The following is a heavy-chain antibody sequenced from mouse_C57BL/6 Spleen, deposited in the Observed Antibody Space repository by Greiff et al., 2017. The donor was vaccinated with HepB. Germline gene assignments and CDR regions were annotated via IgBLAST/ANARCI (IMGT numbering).Heavy chain of an antibody. Sequence: DVHLVESGPGLVKPSQSLSLTCSVTGYSITSGYYWNWIRQFPGNKLEWMGYISYDGSNNYNPSLKNRISITRDTSKNQFFLKLNSVTTEDTATYYCARGGSNYDAMDYWGQGTSVTVSS. D-gene: IGHD1-1*01. J-gene: IGHJ4*01. V-gene: IGHV3-6*01. CDR2: ISYDGSN. CDR1: GYSITSGYY. CDR3: ARGGSNYDAMDY.